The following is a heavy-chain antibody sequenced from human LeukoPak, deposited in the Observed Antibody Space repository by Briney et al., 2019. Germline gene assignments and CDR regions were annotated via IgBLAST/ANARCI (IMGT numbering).Heavy chain of an antibody. CDR1: AYTFTTYD. Sequence: ASVNVSCKASAYTFTTYDINWVRQATGQGLEWMGWMNPNSGNTGYEQKFQGRVTMTRNTSISTAYMELSSLRSEDTAVYYCARGPNKSDGGNSGSAWFDPWGQGTLVTVSS. CDR3: ARGPNKSDGGNSGSAWFDP. D-gene: IGHD4-23*01. V-gene: IGHV1-8*01. CDR2: MNPNSGNT. J-gene: IGHJ5*02.